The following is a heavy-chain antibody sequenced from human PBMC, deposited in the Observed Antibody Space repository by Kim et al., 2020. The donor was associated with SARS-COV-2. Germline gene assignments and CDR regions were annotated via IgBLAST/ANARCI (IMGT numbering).Heavy chain of an antibody. V-gene: IGHV1-3*01. J-gene: IGHJ4*02. D-gene: IGHD6-13*01. CDR2: INAGNGNT. CDR1: GYTFTSYA. CDR3: ARGSGSSSWYLY. Sequence: ASVKVSCKASGYTFTSYAMHWVRQAPGQRLEWMGWINAGNGNTKYSQKFQGRVTITRDTSASTAYMELSSLRSEDTAVYYCARGSGSSSWYLYWGQGTLVTVSS.